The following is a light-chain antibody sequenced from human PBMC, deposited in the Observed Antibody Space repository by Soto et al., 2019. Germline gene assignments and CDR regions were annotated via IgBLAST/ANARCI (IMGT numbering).Light chain of an antibody. V-gene: IGKV1-5*03. Sequence: DIQMTQSPSTLSASVGDRVTITCRASQSISSWLAWYQQKPGKTPKVLIYKASSLESGVPSRFSGSGSGTEFTLTISSLQPDDLATYYCQQYNSYPWTFGQGTKVEIK. CDR3: QQYNSYPWT. CDR2: KAS. CDR1: QSISSW. J-gene: IGKJ1*01.